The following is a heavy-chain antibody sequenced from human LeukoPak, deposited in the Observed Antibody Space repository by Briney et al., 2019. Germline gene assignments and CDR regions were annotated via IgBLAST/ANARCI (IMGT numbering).Heavy chain of an antibody. Sequence: PSETLSLTCAVYGGSFSGYYWSWIRQPPGKGLEWIGEINHSGSTNYNPSLKSRVTISVDTSKNQFSLKLSSVTAADTAVYYCARVRSRGLVRNWSQGTLVTVSS. J-gene: IGHJ4*02. V-gene: IGHV4-34*01. D-gene: IGHD6-19*01. CDR1: GGSFSGYY. CDR3: ARVRSRGLVRN. CDR2: INHSGST.